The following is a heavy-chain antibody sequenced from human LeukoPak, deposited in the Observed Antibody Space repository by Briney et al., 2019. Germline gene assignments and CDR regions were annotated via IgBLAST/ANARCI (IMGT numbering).Heavy chain of an antibody. CDR3: AREVDTAMSFDY. CDR1: GGTFSTSS. D-gene: IGHD5-18*01. V-gene: IGHV1-69*04. Sequence: GASVKVSCKASGGTFSTSSISWVRQAPGHGLEWMGRIIPILGIANYAQRFQGRVTIIADKSTSAAYMELSGLTPEDTAVYYCAREVDTAMSFDYWGQGTLVTVSS. J-gene: IGHJ4*02. CDR2: IIPILGIA.